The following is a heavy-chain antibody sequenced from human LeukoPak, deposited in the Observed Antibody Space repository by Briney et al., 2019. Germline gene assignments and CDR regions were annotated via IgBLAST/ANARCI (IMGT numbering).Heavy chain of an antibody. CDR1: GGSIGSSSYY. Sequence: SETLSLTCTVSGGSIGSSSYYWGWIRQPQGKGLEWIGSIYYSGSTYYNPSLKSRVTISVDTSKNQFSLKLSSVTAADTAVYYCARGYSYGSTHNDYWGQGTLVTVSS. D-gene: IGHD5-18*01. V-gene: IGHV4-39*01. J-gene: IGHJ4*02. CDR2: IYYSGST. CDR3: ARGYSYGSTHNDY.